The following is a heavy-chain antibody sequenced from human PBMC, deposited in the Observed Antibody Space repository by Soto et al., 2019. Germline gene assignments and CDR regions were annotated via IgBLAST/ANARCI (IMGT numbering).Heavy chain of an antibody. V-gene: IGHV1-69*12. CDR1: GGTFSSYP. CDR3: ETIGYGSINNYYYNRAV. CDR2: IIPIFGTA. D-gene: IGHD5-18*01. J-gene: IGHJ6*01. Sequence: QVQLVQSGAEVKKPGSSVKVSCKASGGTFSSYPVNWVRQAPGQGLEWMGGIIPIFGTADYAQKFQGRVTIIADESTSTAYMELSSLRSEDTAVYCCETIGYGSINNYYYNRAVWGQGTTVTVSS.